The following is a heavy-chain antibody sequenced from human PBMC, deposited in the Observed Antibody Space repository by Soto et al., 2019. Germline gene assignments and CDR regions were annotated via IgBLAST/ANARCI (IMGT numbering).Heavy chain of an antibody. V-gene: IGHV3-30-3*01. CDR1: GFTFRNYP. Sequence: QVQLVESGGGVVQPETSLRLSCTVSGFTFRNYPMHWVRQAPGKGLEWVAVISYDGTNQYYTHSVKGRFTISRDNSKNTLYLVMNSLRPEDTAVYYCARESTLGYYCGLDVWGQGTTVTVSS. J-gene: IGHJ6*02. CDR3: ARESTLGYYCGLDV. CDR2: ISYDGTNQ. D-gene: IGHD2-15*01.